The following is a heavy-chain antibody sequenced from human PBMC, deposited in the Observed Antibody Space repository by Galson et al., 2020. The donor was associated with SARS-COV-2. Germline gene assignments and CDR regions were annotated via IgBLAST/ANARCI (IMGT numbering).Heavy chain of an antibody. Sequence: GGSLRLSCAASGFTFSSYGMHWVRQAPGKGLEWVAVISYDGSNKYYADSVKGRFTISRDNSKNTLYLQMNSLRAEDTAVYYCAKSCCGSYGGGDYWGQGTLVTVSS. J-gene: IGHJ4*02. V-gene: IGHV3-30*18. D-gene: IGHD1-26*01. CDR1: GFTFSSYG. CDR2: ISYDGSNK. CDR3: AKSCCGSYGGGDY.